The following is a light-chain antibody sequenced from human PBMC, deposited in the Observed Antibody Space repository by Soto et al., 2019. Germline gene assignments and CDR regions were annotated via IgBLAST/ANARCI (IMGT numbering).Light chain of an antibody. CDR3: QEYGVVPR. CDR2: DAS. Sequence: DMQMTQSPSSLSASVGDRVTITCQASQDVKTYLNWYQQKPGKVPKLLIYDASKLGAGVPSRFRGSGSGTDFTLTITSLQPEDTATYYCQEYGVVPRFGPGTKLNIK. CDR1: QDVKTY. J-gene: IGKJ3*01. V-gene: IGKV1-33*01.